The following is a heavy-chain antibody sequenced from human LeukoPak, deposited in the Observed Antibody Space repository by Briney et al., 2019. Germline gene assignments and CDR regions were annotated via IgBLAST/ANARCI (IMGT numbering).Heavy chain of an antibody. J-gene: IGHJ6*02. D-gene: IGHD4-23*01. CDR1: GFTFSDYN. CDR3: AKDTGGNGAYFYAMDV. CDR2: ITDSGNTI. Sequence: GGSLRLSCAASGFTFSDYNMNWVRQAPGKGLEWVSYITDSGNTIHYADSVKGRFTISRDRARNSLYLQMDSLRPEDTALYYCAKDTGGNGAYFYAMDVWGQGTSVTVSS. V-gene: IGHV3-11*01.